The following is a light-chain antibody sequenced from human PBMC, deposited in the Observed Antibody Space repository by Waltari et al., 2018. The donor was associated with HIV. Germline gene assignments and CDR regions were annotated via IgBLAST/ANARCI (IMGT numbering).Light chain of an antibody. CDR1: SSNIGSNF. CDR2: RNN. CDR3: AAWTDSRYVV. Sequence: QSVLTQPPSASGAPGQRVTISCSGSSSNIGSNFVYWYQQLPGTAPKLIIYRNNQRPSGVPYRFSGSKSGTSASLAISGLRSEDEADYYCAAWTDSRYVVFGGGTKVTVL. J-gene: IGLJ2*01. V-gene: IGLV1-47*01.